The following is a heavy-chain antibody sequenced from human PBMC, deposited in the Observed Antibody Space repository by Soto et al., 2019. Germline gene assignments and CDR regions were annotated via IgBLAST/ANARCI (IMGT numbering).Heavy chain of an antibody. CDR1: GYSINSDYY. Sequence: PSETLSLTCTVSGYSINSDYYWGWIRQPPGKGLEWIGSIYRGGNTYYNPSLKSRVTISTDTSKNQFSLILTSVTAADTAVYYCARALVTDYNSRDYHYYFAMDVWGQGTSVTVSS. J-gene: IGHJ6*02. CDR3: ARALVTDYNSRDYHYYFAMDV. D-gene: IGHD3-22*01. V-gene: IGHV4-38-2*02. CDR2: IYRGGNT.